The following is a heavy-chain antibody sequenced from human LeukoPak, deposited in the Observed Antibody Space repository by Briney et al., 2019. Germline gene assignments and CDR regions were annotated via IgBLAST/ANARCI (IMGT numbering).Heavy chain of an antibody. CDR2: IKQDGSEK. V-gene: IGHV3-7*01. J-gene: IGHJ4*02. D-gene: IGHD2-2*01. Sequence: SGGSLRLSCAASGFTFSSYWMSWVRQAPGKGLEWVANIKQDGSEKYYVDSVKGRFTISRDNAKNSLYLQMNSLRAEDTAVYYCARVTYQLLLGYYFDYWGQGTLVTVSS. CDR3: ARVTYQLLLGYYFDY. CDR1: GFTFSSYW.